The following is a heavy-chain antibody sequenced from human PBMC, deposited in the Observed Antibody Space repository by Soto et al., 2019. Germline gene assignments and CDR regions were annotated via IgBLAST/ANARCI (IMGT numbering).Heavy chain of an antibody. CDR2: ISAYNGNT. CDR1: GYTFTSYG. J-gene: IGHJ6*03. V-gene: IGHV1-18*01. D-gene: IGHD3-3*01. CDR3: ARDLGDYDFWSGYLNYYYMDV. Sequence: GVSVKVSCKSSGYTFTSYGLSWVRHAPGQGLEWMGWISAYNGNTNYAQKLQGRVTMTTDTSTSTAYMELRSLRSDDTAVYYCARDLGDYDFWSGYLNYYYMDVWGKGTTVTVS.